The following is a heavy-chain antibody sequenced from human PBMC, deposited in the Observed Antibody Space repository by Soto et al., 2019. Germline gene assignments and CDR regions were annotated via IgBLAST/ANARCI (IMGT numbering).Heavy chain of an antibody. Sequence: EVQLVESGGGLVQPGGSLRLSCAASGFTLSGRSMHWVRQAPGKGLVWVSGIDNAGTDSTYADSVKGRFTSSRDNAKNLLYLQMNGLRVEDTAVYYCGRGWSGPDVWGKGARVSVSS. CDR3: GRGWSGPDV. CDR2: IDNAGTDS. D-gene: IGHD3-10*01. V-gene: IGHV3-74*01. CDR1: GFTLSGRS. J-gene: IGHJ6*04.